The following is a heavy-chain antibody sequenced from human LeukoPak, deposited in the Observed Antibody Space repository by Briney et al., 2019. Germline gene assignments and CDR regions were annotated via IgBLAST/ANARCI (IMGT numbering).Heavy chain of an antibody. CDR3: ARLEQLVNRGSDY. Sequence: PSETLSLTCTVSGGSISSSSYYWGWIRQPPGKGLEWIGSIYYSGSTYYNPSLKSRVTISVDTSKNQFSLKLSSVTAADTAVYYCARLEQLVNRGSDYWGQGTLVTVSS. V-gene: IGHV4-39*01. CDR1: GGSISSSSYY. D-gene: IGHD6-6*01. CDR2: IYYSGST. J-gene: IGHJ4*02.